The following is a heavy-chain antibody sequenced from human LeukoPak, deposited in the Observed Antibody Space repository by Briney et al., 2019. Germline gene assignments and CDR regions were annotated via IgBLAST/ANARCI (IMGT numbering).Heavy chain of an antibody. Sequence: GGSLRLSCAASGFTFSSYSMNWVRQAPGKGLEWVSSISSSSSYIYYADSVKGRFTISRDNAKNSLYLQMNSLRAEGTAVYYCARDPMVRGVIRYFDYWGQGTLVTVSS. J-gene: IGHJ4*02. CDR2: ISSSSSYI. V-gene: IGHV3-21*01. D-gene: IGHD3-10*01. CDR3: ARDPMVRGVIRYFDY. CDR1: GFTFSSYS.